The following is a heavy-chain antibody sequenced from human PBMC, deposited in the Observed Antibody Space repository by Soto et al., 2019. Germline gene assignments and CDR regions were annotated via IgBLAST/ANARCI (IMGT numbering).Heavy chain of an antibody. CDR1: SGSISSSNW. J-gene: IGHJ6*03. CDR3: ARETQLERRSYYYYMDV. V-gene: IGHV4-4*02. CDR2: IYHSGST. Sequence: SETLSLTCAVSSGSISSSNWWSWVRQTPGKGLEWIGEIYHSGSTNYNPSLKSRVTISVDKSKNQFSLKLSSVTAADTAVYYCARETQLERRSYYYYMDVWGKGTTVTVSS. D-gene: IGHD1-1*01.